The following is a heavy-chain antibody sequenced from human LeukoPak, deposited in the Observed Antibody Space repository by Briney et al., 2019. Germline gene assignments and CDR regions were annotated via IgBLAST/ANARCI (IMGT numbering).Heavy chain of an antibody. CDR1: GESFSGYY. J-gene: IGHJ4*02. CDR3: ARVYYYDSSGYVPLDY. D-gene: IGHD3-22*01. CDR2: INHSGST. Sequence: SETLSLTCAVYGESFSGYYWSWIRQPPGRGLEWIGEINHSGSTSYSASLKSRVTISVDTSKNQFSLKLNSVTAADTAVYYCARVYYYDSSGYVPLDYWGQGTLVTVSS. V-gene: IGHV4-34*01.